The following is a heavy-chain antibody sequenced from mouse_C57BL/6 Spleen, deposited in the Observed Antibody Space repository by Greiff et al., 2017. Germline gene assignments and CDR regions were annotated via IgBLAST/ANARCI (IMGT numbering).Heavy chain of an antibody. V-gene: IGHV1-54*01. CDR1: GYAFTNYL. D-gene: IGHD2-12*01. J-gene: IGHJ1*03. CDR2: INPGSGGT. CDR3: ARYDRYFDV. Sequence: QVQLKESGAELVRPGTSVKVSCKASGYAFTNYLIEWVKQRPGQGLEWIGVINPGSGGTNYNEKFKGKATLTADKSSSTAYMQLSSLTSEDSAVYFCARYDRYFDVWGTGTTVTVSS.